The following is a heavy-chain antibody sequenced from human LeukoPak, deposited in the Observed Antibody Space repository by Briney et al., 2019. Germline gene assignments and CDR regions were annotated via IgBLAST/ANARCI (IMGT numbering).Heavy chain of an antibody. V-gene: IGHV3-33*01. CDR2: IWYDGSNK. D-gene: IGHD6-13*01. Sequence: PGWSLRLSCAASGFTFSSYGMHWLRQAPAKGLEGVAVIWYDGSNKYYADSVKGRFTISRDNSKITLYLQMNSLRAEDTAVYYCASWGGSSWHQYYYYYYMDVWGKGTTVTVSS. CDR1: GFTFSSYG. CDR3: ASWGGSSWHQYYYYYYMDV. J-gene: IGHJ6*03.